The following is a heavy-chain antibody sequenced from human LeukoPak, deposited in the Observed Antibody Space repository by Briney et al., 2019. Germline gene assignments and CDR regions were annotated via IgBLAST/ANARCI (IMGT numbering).Heavy chain of an antibody. V-gene: IGHV3-30*04. CDR1: GFTFSSYA. CDR2: ISYDGSNK. Sequence: GRSLRLSCAASGFTFSSYAMHWVRQAPGEGLEWVAVISYDGSNKYYADSVKGRFTISRDNSKNTLYLQMNSLRAEDTAVYYCAGDPHPPQLVLYYFDYWGQGTLVTVSS. CDR3: AGDPHPPQLVLYYFDY. D-gene: IGHD6-13*01. J-gene: IGHJ4*02.